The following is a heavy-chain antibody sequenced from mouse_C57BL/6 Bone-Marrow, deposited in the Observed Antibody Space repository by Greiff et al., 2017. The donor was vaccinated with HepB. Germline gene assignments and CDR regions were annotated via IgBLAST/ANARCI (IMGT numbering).Heavy chain of an antibody. D-gene: IGHD1-1*01. CDR2: IWSGGST. J-gene: IGHJ4*01. CDR1: GFSLTSYG. CDR3: ARGDGTLYYYAMDY. V-gene: IGHV2-2*01. Sequence: VQLQQSGPGLVQPSQSLSITCTVSGFSLTSYGVHWVRQSPGKGLEWLGVIWSGGSTDYNAAFISRLSISKDNSKSQVFFKMNSLQADDTAIYYCARGDGTLYYYAMDYWGQGTSVTVSS.